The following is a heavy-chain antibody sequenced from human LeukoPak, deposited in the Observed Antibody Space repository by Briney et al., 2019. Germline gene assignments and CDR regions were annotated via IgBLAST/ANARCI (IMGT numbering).Heavy chain of an antibody. D-gene: IGHD6-13*01. CDR1: GFTFNNYW. Sequence: GGSLRLSCAATGFTFNNYWMSWVRQAPGKGLEWVANIKQDGSEKYYVDSVKGRFTISRDNAKNSLYLQMNSLRAEDTAVYYCARDAAAGIVNWGQGTLVTVSS. J-gene: IGHJ4*02. CDR2: IKQDGSEK. V-gene: IGHV3-7*01. CDR3: ARDAAAGIVN.